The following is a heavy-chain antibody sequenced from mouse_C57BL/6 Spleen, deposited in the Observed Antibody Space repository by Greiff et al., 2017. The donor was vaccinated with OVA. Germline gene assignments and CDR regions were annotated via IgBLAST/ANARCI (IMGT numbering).Heavy chain of an antibody. CDR3: ARAHYCSSSPVWYFDG. J-gene: IGHJ1*03. D-gene: IGHD1-1*01. CDR1: GYTFTSYW. Sequence: VQLQQPGAELVKPGASVKLSCKASGYTFTSYWMHWVKQRPGRGLEWIGSIDPNSGGTKYNEKFKSKATLTVDKPSSTAYMQLSSLTSEDSAVYYCARAHYCSSSPVWYFDGWGTGATVTVSS. CDR2: IDPNSGGT. V-gene: IGHV1-72*01.